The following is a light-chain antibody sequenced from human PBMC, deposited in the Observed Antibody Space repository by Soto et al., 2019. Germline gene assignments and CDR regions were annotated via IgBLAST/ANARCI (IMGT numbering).Light chain of an antibody. V-gene: IGKV3-20*01. CDR2: GAS. J-gene: IGKJ4*01. CDR1: QSVSSSY. Sequence: EIVLTQSPVTLSLSPGERSTLSCSGSQSVSSSYLAWYQQKPGQAPRLLIYGASSRATGIPDRFSGSGSGTDFTLTISRLEPEDFAVYYCQQYGSSLGVTFGGGTKVDIK. CDR3: QQYGSSLGVT.